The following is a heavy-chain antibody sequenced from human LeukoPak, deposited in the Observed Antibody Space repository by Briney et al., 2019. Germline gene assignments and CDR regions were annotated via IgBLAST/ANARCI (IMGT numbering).Heavy chain of an antibody. Sequence: GASVKVSCKTSGYTFTGYYMHWVRQAPGQGLEWMGWINPNSGGTNYAQKFQGRVTITRNTSISTAYMELSSLRSEDTAVYYCARGVAAAGTFIFDYWGQGTLVTVSS. CDR2: INPNSGGT. CDR1: GYTFTGYY. D-gene: IGHD6-13*01. CDR3: ARGVAAAGTFIFDY. V-gene: IGHV1-2*02. J-gene: IGHJ4*02.